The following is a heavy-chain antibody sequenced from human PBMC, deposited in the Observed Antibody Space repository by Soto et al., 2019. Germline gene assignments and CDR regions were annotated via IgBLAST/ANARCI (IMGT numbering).Heavy chain of an antibody. J-gene: IGHJ4*02. CDR3: AKEGGLSGSYYISSSYYFDY. Sequence: QVQLVESGGGVVQPGRSLRLSCVASGFTFSSYGMHWVRQAPGKGLEWVAIISYDGSNTYYADSMKGRFTISRDNSKNTXYXXMNSLRAEDTSVYYCAKEGGLSGSYYISSSYYFDYWGQGTLVTVSS. CDR1: GFTFSSYG. CDR2: ISYDGSNT. D-gene: IGHD1-26*01. V-gene: IGHV3-30*18.